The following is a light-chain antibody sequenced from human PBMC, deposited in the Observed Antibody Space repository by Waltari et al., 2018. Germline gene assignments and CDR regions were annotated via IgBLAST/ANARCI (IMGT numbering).Light chain of an antibody. J-gene: IGLJ1*01. Sequence: QSALTQPPSASGSPGQSVTIPCTGTRRAVVGNAIFPWYQQHPGKAPKLLIYEVNKRPSGVPDRFSGSKSGNTASLTVSGLQAEDEADYYCTSYVDSDNLIFGIGTKVTVL. CDR1: RRAVVGNAI. CDR3: TSYVDSDNLI. CDR2: EVN. V-gene: IGLV2-8*01.